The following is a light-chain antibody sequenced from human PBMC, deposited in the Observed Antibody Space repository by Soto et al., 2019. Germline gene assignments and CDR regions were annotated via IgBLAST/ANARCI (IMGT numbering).Light chain of an antibody. CDR2: EAS. V-gene: IGLV2-18*01. CDR1: STDFVSYNR. CDR3: SLYTTENTYV. Sequence: QSVLTQPPSVSGSPGQSVTISCTGTSTDFVSYNRVSWYQQPPGTAPKLIIYEASNRPSGVPDRFSGSKSGNTASLTISGLQAADEADYYCSLYTTENTYVFGNGTKLTV. J-gene: IGLJ1*01.